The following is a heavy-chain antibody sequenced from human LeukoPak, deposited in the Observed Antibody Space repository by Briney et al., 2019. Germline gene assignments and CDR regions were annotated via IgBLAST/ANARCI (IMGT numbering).Heavy chain of an antibody. CDR1: GYTFTVYY. Sequence: GASVKVSFTASGYTFTVYYMHWVRQAPGQGLEWMGWINPNSGGTNYAQKFQGRVTMTRDTSISTAYMELSRLGSDDTAVYYCARVRPTVTTGRWFDPWGQGTLVTVSS. V-gene: IGHV1-2*02. D-gene: IGHD4-17*01. CDR3: ARVRPTVTTGRWFDP. J-gene: IGHJ5*02. CDR2: INPNSGGT.